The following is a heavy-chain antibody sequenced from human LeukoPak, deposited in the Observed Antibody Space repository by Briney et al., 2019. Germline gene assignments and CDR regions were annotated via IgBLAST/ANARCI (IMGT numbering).Heavy chain of an antibody. CDR3: AKALVTTLAGTYSCDY. J-gene: IGHJ4*02. CDR1: GFTFSRYG. V-gene: IGHV3-30*02. D-gene: IGHD6-19*01. CDR2: IRFGESRE. Sequence: PGGSLRLSCEASGFTFSRYGMHWVRRAPGKGLEWGAFIRFGESREFYADSVKGRFIVSRDNSKKTPYQQLYSLKPDATAVYYCAKALVTTLAGTYSCDYWGQGTVVTVSS.